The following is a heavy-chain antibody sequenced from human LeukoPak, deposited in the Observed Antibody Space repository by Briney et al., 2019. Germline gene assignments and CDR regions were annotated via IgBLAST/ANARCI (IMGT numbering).Heavy chain of an antibody. Sequence: GGSLRLSCAASGFTFSGSAMHWVRQASGKGLEWVGRIRSKANSYATAYAASVKGRFTSSRDDSKNTAYLQMNSLKTEDTAVCYCETYDSQSWWGQGTLVTVSS. CDR2: IRSKANSYAT. CDR3: ETYDSQSW. D-gene: IGHD3-22*01. J-gene: IGHJ4*02. V-gene: IGHV3-73*01. CDR1: GFTFSGSA.